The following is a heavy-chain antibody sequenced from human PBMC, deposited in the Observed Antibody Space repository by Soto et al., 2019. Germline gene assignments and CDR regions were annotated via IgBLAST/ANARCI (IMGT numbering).Heavy chain of an antibody. CDR1: GGSISSYY. CDR2: IYYSGST. CDR3: ARDRLSRGSGAWSYYFDY. D-gene: IGHD3-10*01. Sequence: SETLSLTCTVSGGSISSYYWSWIRQPPGKGLEWIGYIYYSGSTNYNPSLKSRVTMSVDTSKNQFSLKLSSVTAADTAVYYCARDRLSRGSGAWSYYFDYWGQGTLVTVSS. J-gene: IGHJ4*02. V-gene: IGHV4-59*01.